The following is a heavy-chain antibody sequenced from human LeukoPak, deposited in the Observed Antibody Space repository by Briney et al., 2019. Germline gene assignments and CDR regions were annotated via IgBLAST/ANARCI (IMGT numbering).Heavy chain of an antibody. CDR2: ISSSSSYI. Sequence: GGSLRLSXAASGFTFSSYSMNWVRQAPGKGLEWVSSISSSSSYIYYADSVKGRFTISRDNAKNSLYLQMNSLRAEDTAVYYCARDRNYYYMDVWGKGTTVTVSS. V-gene: IGHV3-21*01. CDR3: ARDRNYYYMDV. CDR1: GFTFSSYS. J-gene: IGHJ6*03.